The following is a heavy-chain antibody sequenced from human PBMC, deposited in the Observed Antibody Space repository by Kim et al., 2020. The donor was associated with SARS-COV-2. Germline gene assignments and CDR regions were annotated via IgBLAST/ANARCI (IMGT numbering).Heavy chain of an antibody. CDR3: ARGAGYCSSTSCHDYFDY. Sequence: GGSLRLSCAASGFTFSDYYMSWIRQAPGKGLEWVSYISSSSSYTNYADSVKGRFTISRDNAKNSLYLQMNSLRAEDTAVYYCARGAGYCSSTSCHDYFDYWGQGTLVTVSS. D-gene: IGHD2-2*01. CDR1: GFTFSDYY. CDR2: ISSSSSYT. V-gene: IGHV3-11*05. J-gene: IGHJ4*02.